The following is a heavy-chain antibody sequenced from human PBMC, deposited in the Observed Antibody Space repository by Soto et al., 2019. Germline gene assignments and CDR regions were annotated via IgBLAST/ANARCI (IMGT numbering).Heavy chain of an antibody. CDR3: AKSGSSGWYGWFDP. D-gene: IGHD6-19*01. J-gene: IGHJ5*02. CDR1: GFSLRTSGVG. V-gene: IGHV2-5*01. Sequence: GPTLVNPTQTLTLTCTFSGFSLRTSGVGVGWIRQPPGKALEWLGFIYWNDDKRYSPSLKSSLTITKDTSKNQVVLTMTNMDPVDTATYYCAKSGSSGWYGWFDPWGQGTLVTVSS. CDR2: IYWNDDK.